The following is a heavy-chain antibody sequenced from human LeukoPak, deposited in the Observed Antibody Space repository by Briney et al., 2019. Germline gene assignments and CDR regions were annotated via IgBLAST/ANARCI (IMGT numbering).Heavy chain of an antibody. CDR1: GGSISSGSFY. D-gene: IGHD1-26*01. CDR3: ARQGGVGATGFDDC. Sequence: SETLSLTCTVSGGSISSGSFYWGWIRQPPGKGLQWIGSISYSGNTHYNPSLKSRVAISVDTSKTQSSLKLSSVTAADTAVYYCARQGGVGATGFDDCWGQGTLVTVSS. CDR2: ISYSGNT. V-gene: IGHV4-39*01. J-gene: IGHJ4*02.